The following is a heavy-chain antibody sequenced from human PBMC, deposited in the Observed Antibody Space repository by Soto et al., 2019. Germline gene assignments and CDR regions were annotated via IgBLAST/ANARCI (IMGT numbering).Heavy chain of an antibody. CDR3: AHKGPEDWPLDY. CDR1: GFSLSTSGVG. CDR2: IYWDDSQ. V-gene: IGHV2-5*02. D-gene: IGHD3-9*01. Sequence: QITLKESGPTLVRPTQTLTLTCAFSGFSLSTSGVGVGWIRQPPGKALEWLAVIYWDDSQHYSPPLRSSLTTTKATSKNQVVLTRTNMDHMDTGTYYCAHKGPEDWPLDYWGQGTLVTVSS. J-gene: IGHJ4*02.